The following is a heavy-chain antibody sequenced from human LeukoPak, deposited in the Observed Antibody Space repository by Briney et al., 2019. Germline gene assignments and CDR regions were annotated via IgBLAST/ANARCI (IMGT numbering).Heavy chain of an antibody. CDR1: GFTFSSYA. D-gene: IGHD2-2*01. Sequence: PGGSLRLSCAASGFTFSSYAMSWVRQAPGKGLEWVSAISGSGGSTYYADSVKGRFTISRDNSKNTLYLQMNSLRAEDTAVYYYAKEHRSNKVVVVPAAIDYWGQGTLVTVSS. J-gene: IGHJ4*02. V-gene: IGHV3-23*01. CDR3: AKEHRSNKVVVVPAAIDY. CDR2: ISGSGGST.